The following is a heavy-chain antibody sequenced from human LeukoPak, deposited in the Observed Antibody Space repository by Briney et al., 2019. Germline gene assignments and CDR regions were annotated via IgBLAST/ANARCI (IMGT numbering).Heavy chain of an antibody. Sequence: SETLSLTCTVSGGSISSYYWSWIRQPPGKGLERIGYIYYSGSTNYNPSLKSRVTISVDTSKNQFSLKLSSVTAADTAVYYCASCLPGEGIDPWGQGTLVTVSS. CDR3: ASCLPGEGIDP. J-gene: IGHJ5*02. D-gene: IGHD3-16*01. CDR1: GGSISSYY. V-gene: IGHV4-59*08. CDR2: IYYSGST.